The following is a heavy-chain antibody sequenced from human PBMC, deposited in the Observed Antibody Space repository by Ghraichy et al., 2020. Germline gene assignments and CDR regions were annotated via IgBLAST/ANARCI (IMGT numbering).Heavy chain of an antibody. CDR2: ISYDGSNK. V-gene: IGHV3-30*18. Sequence: GGSLRLSCAASEFTFSSNGMHWVRQAPGKGLEWVAVISYDGSNKYYADSVKGRFTISRDNSKNTLYLQMNSLRAEDTAVYYCAKDLRRWLQLGAFDIWGQGTMVTVSS. D-gene: IGHD5-24*01. CDR3: AKDLRRWLQLGAFDI. CDR1: EFTFSSNG. J-gene: IGHJ3*02.